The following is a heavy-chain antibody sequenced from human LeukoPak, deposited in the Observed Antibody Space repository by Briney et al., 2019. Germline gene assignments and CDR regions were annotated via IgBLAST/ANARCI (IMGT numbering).Heavy chain of an antibody. D-gene: IGHD3-10*01. CDR2: TYYRSKWYN. V-gene: IGHV6-1*01. J-gene: IGHJ4*02. CDR3: ARVGGSGSYSLGYFDY. Sequence: SQTLSLTCAISGDSVSSNSAAWNWIRQSPSRGLEWLGRTYYRSKWYNDYAVSVKSRITINPDTSKNQFSLQLNSVTPEDTAVYYCARVGGSGSYSLGYFDYWGQGTLVTVSS. CDR1: GDSVSSNSAA.